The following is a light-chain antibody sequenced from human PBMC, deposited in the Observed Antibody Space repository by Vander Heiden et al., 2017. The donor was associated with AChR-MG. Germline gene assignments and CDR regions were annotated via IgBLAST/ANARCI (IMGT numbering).Light chain of an antibody. CDR2: AAS. V-gene: IGKV1-39*01. CDR1: QSISNY. Sequence: DIQMTQSPSSLSASVGDRVTITCRASQSISNYLNWYQQKPGKAPNLLIYAASSWQSGVPSRFSGSGYGTDFTLTISSLQTEDFAAYYCQQTHSTLMFTFGHGTKVDIK. J-gene: IGKJ3*01. CDR3: QQTHSTLMFT.